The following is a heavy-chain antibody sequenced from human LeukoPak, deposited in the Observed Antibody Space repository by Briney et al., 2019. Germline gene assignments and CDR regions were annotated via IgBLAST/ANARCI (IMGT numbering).Heavy chain of an antibody. CDR2: MNPNSDNT. CDR3: ARFWAASELIVAWFDP. Sequence: ASVKVSCKASGYSFTSYDINWVRQATGQGLEWMGWMNPNSDNTGYAQKFQGRVTMTRDTSISTAYMELRSLTSEDTAVYYCARFWAASELIVAWFDPWGQGTLVTVSS. CDR1: GYSFTSYD. V-gene: IGHV1-8*01. D-gene: IGHD2-21*01. J-gene: IGHJ5*02.